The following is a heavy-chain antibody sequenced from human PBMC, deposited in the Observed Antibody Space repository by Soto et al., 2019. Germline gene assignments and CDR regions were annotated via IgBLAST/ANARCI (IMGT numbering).Heavy chain of an antibody. D-gene: IGHD5-12*01. CDR1: GFTFSDYY. J-gene: IGHJ4*02. V-gene: IGHV3-11*06. CDR3: ARVEVATNPGFDY. CDR2: ISSSSSYT. Sequence: GGSLRLSCAASGFTFSDYYMSWIRQAPGKGLEWVSYISSSSSYTNYADSVKGRFTISRDNAKNSLYLQMNSLRAEDTAVYYCARVEVATNPGFDYWGQGTLVTVSS.